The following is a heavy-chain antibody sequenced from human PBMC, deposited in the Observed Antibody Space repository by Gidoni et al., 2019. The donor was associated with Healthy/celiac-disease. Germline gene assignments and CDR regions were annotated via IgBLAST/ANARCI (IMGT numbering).Heavy chain of an antibody. J-gene: IGHJ4*02. Sequence: QVQLVESGGGVVQPGRSLRLSCAASAFTFSSYAMHWVRQAPGKGLEWVAVISYDGSNKYYADSVKGRFTISRDNSKNTLYLQMNSLRAEDTAVYYCARAPRPLEGYFDYWGQGTLVTVSS. CDR3: ARAPRPLEGYFDY. CDR2: ISYDGSNK. CDR1: AFTFSSYA. V-gene: IGHV3-30*01.